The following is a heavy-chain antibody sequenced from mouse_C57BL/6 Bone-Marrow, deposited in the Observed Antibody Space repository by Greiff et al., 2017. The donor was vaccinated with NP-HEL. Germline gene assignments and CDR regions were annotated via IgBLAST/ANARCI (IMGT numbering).Heavy chain of an antibody. J-gene: IGHJ1*03. CDR1: GYTFTSYG. CDR3: ARGVYGYGWYFDV. D-gene: IGHD2-2*01. V-gene: IGHV1-81*01. Sequence: VQGVESGAELARPGASVKLSCKASGYTFTSYGISWVKQRTGQGLEWIGEIYPRSGNTYYNEKFKGKATLTADKSSSTAYMELRSLTSEDSAVYFCARGVYGYGWYFDVWGTGTTVTVSS. CDR2: IYPRSGNT.